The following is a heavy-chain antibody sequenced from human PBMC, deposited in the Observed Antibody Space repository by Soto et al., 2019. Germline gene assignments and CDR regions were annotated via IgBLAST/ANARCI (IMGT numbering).Heavy chain of an antibody. D-gene: IGHD1-7*01. CDR1: GFTFSSYG. CDR2: ISYDGSNK. V-gene: IGHV3-30*18. J-gene: IGHJ3*02. CDR3: AKIPLELRETTFRAFDI. Sequence: QVQLVESGGGVVQPGRSLRLSCAASGFTFSSYGMHWVRQAPGNGLEWVAVISYDGSNKYYADSVKGRFTISRDNSKNTLYLQMNSLRAEDTAVYYCAKIPLELRETTFRAFDIWGQGTMVTVSS.